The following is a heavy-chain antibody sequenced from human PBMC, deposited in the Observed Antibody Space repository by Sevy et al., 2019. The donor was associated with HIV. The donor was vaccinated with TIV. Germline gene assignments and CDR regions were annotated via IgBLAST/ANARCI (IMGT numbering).Heavy chain of an antibody. Sequence: SETLSLTCTVSGGSISSYDWSWVRQPAGKGLEWIGRIYTSGSTNYNPSLKSRVTMSVDTSKNQFSLKMSSVTAADTAVYYCVRGKLLGDYGDYGSNYYGMDVWGQGTTVTVSS. J-gene: IGHJ6*02. CDR2: IYTSGST. V-gene: IGHV4-4*07. CDR1: GGSISSYD. D-gene: IGHD4-17*01. CDR3: VRGKLLGDYGDYGSNYYGMDV.